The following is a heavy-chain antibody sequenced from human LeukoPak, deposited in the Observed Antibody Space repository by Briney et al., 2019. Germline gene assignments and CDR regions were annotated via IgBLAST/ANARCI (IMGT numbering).Heavy chain of an antibody. CDR1: GESFSGYY. D-gene: IGHD3-10*01. J-gene: IGHJ4*02. Sequence: SETLSLTCGVQGESFSGYYRSWIRQPPGKGLEWIGEISHSGITNYSPSLQSRVTISVDASKNQFSLKLTSVTAADTAVYYCARGTYYYWGQGSLVTVSS. CDR3: ARGTYYY. CDR2: ISHSGIT. V-gene: IGHV4-34*01.